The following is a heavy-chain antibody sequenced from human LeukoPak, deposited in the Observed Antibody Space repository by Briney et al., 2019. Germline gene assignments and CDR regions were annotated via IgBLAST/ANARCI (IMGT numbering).Heavy chain of an antibody. D-gene: IGHD3-9*01. CDR1: GFTFSSYS. CDR3: ARDRASYDILTGYSRTNDY. CDR2: ISSSSSYI. Sequence: GGSLRLSCAASGFTFSSYSMNWVRQAPGKGLEWVSSISSSSSYIYYADSVKGRFTISRDNAKNSLYLQMNSLRAEDTAVYYCARDRASYDILTGYSRTNDYWGQGTLVTVSS. V-gene: IGHV3-21*01. J-gene: IGHJ4*02.